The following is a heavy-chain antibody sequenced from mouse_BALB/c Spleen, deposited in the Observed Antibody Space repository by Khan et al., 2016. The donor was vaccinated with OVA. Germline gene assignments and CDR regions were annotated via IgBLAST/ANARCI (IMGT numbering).Heavy chain of an antibody. CDR2: IFPGSGST. J-gene: IGHJ3*01. CDR1: GYTFSSYW. V-gene: IGHV1-9*01. CDR3: ARRGRRTAWFAD. Sequence: QVQLQQSGAELMKPGASVKISCKASGYTFSSYWIEWVKQRPGHGLEWIGEIFPGSGSTNYTVNFKDKATFTADTSSNTAYLHISSLTSEDSAVYYCARRGRRTAWFADWGQGTLVTVSA.